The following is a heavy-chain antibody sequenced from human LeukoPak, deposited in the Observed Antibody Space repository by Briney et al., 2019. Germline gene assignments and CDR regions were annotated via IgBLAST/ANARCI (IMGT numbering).Heavy chain of an antibody. CDR3: ATRYSSGWYDAFHI. D-gene: IGHD6-19*01. V-gene: IGHV5-51*01. Sequence: GESLKISCKGSGYSFISYWIGWVRQMPGKGLEWMGIIYPGDSDTRYSPYFQGKVTISADKSISTAYLQWSGLKASDTATYYCATRYSSGWYDAFHIWGQGTMVTVSS. J-gene: IGHJ3*02. CDR2: IYPGDSDT. CDR1: GYSFISYW.